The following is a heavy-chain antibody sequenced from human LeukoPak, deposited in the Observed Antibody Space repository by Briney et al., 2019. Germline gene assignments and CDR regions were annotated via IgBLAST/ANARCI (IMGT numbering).Heavy chain of an antibody. D-gene: IGHD3-10*01. J-gene: IGHJ4*02. V-gene: IGHV3-48*01. CDR1: GFTFSSYS. CDR3: AKSDYHGSGSSRRAFVDY. Sequence: PGGSLRLSCAASGFTFSSYSMNWVRQAPGKGLEWVSYSSSSSSTIYYADSVKGRFTISRDNSKNTVYLQMNSLRAEDTVVYYCAKSDYHGSGSSRRAFVDYWGQGTLVTVSS. CDR2: SSSSSSTI.